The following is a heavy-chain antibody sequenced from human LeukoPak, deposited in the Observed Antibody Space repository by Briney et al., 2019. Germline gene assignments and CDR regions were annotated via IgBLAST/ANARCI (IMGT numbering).Heavy chain of an antibody. J-gene: IGHJ4*02. CDR1: GFTFSMYW. Sequence: GGSLRLSCAASGFTFSMYWMSWVRQAPGKGLEWVANIKEDGSEKYYVDSVKGRFTISRDNAKNSLYLQMSSLGVEDTAVYYCARHHGVAATGSGLLYYFDYWGQGTLVTVSS. CDR2: IKEDGSEK. CDR3: ARHHGVAATGSGLLYYFDY. V-gene: IGHV3-7*01. D-gene: IGHD2-15*01.